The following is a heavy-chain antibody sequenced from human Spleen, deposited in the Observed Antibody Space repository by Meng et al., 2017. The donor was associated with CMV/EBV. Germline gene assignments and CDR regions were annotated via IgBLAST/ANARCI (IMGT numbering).Heavy chain of an antibody. D-gene: IGHD1/OR15-1a*01. CDR3: AKDDSSGTFTLLDY. CDR1: GFTFDDYA. V-gene: IGHV3-43D*03. J-gene: IGHJ4*02. Sequence: GESLKISCAASGFTFDDYAMHWVRQAPGKGLEWVSLITWDGGATYYADSVKGRFTISRDNSKNSLYMQMNSLTAEDTALYYCAKDDSSGTFTLLDYWGQRTLVTVSS. CDR2: ITWDGGAT.